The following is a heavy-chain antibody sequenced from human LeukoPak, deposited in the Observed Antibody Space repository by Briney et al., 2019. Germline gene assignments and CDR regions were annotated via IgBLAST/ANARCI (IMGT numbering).Heavy chain of an antibody. CDR3: SKEAWTISSPLDY. J-gene: IGHJ4*02. CDR1: GFSFSRHG. V-gene: IGHV3-30*02. Sequence: GGSLRLSCAASGFSFSRHGMYWVRQAPGKGLEWVAVIWFDGTNKYYADSVKGRFTISRDNSKNTLYLQMNSLRADDTAVYYCSKEAWTISSPLDYWGQGTLVTVSS. D-gene: IGHD3-3*01. CDR2: IWFDGTNK.